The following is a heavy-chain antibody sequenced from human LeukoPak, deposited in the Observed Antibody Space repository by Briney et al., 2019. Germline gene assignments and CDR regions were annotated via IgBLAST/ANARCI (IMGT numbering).Heavy chain of an antibody. CDR1: GYIFTRYA. D-gene: IGHD5-12*01. J-gene: IGHJ4*02. CDR2: INTNTGNP. Sequence: ASVKVSCKASGYIFTRYAMNWVRQAPGQGLQWMGWINTNTGNPTYAQGFTGRFVFSLDTSVSTAYLQISSLKAEDTAVYYCARSDTIGGYSGYDWPGCWGQGTLVTVSS. CDR3: ARSDTIGGYSGYDWPGC. V-gene: IGHV7-4-1*02.